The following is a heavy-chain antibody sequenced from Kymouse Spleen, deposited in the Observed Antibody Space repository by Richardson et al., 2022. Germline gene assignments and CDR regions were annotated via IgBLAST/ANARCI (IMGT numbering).Heavy chain of an antibody. CDR1: GFTFSSYS. V-gene: IGHV3-21*03. D-gene: IGHD3-9*01. CDR2: ISSSSSYI. Sequence: EVQLVESGGGLVKPGGSLRLSCAASGFTFSSYSMNWVRQAPGKGLEWVSSISSSSSYIYYADSVKGRFTISRDNAKNSLYLQMNSLRAEDTAVYYCARDVDYDILTGYALSYYYYYGMDVWGQGTTVTVSS. J-gene: IGHJ6*02. CDR3: ARDVDYDILTGYALSYYYYYGMDV.